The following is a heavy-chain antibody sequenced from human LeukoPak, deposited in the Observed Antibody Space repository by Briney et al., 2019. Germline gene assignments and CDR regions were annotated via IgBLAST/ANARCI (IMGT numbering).Heavy chain of an antibody. V-gene: IGHV3-30-3*01. J-gene: IGHJ4*02. CDR2: ISYDGSNK. D-gene: IGHD4-17*01. Sequence: GGSLRLSCAASGFTFSSYAMHWVRQAPGKGLEWVAVISYDGSNKYYADSVKGRFTISRDNSKNTLYLQMNSLRAEDTAVYYCARGLPRVDYWGQGTLVTVSS. CDR1: GFTFSSYA. CDR3: ARGLPRVDY.